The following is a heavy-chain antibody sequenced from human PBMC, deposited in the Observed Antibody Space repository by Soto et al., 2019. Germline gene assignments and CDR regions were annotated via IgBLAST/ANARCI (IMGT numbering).Heavy chain of an antibody. Sequence: PSETLSLTCAVYGGSFSGYYWSWIRQPPGKGLEWIGEINHSGSTNYNPSLKSRVTISVDTSKNQFSLKLGSVTAADTAVYYCARADYYGSGLGFDYWGQGTLVTVSS. D-gene: IGHD3-10*01. V-gene: IGHV4-34*01. CDR2: INHSGST. CDR3: ARADYYGSGLGFDY. J-gene: IGHJ4*02. CDR1: GGSFSGYY.